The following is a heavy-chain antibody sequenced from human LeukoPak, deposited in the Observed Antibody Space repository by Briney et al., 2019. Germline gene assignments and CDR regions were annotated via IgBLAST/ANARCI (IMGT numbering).Heavy chain of an antibody. CDR1: GYTFTSYD. V-gene: IGHV1-8*01. J-gene: IGHJ4*02. CDR3: ARVLSVSDFDY. Sequence: ASVTVSCKASGYTFTSYDINWVRQAPGQGREWMGWMNPNSGNTGYAQKFQGRVTMTRNTSISTAYMELSSLRSEDTAVYYCARVLSVSDFDYWGQGTLVTVSS. CDR2: MNPNSGNT. D-gene: IGHD5/OR15-5a*01.